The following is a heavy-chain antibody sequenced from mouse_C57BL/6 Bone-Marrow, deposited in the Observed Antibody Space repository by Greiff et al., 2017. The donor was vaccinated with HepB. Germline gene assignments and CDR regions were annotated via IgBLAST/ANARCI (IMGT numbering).Heavy chain of an antibody. Sequence: VQLQQSGAELVMPGASVKLSCTASGFTIKDYYMHWVKQRPEQGLEWIGRIDPEDGDTDYAPKFQGKATMTVDTSSNAAYLQLSSLTSEDTAFYYCTSTTVRYYAMDYWGQGTSVTVSS. CDR3: TSTTVRYYAMDY. J-gene: IGHJ4*01. D-gene: IGHD1-1*01. CDR1: GFTIKDYY. V-gene: IGHV14-1*01. CDR2: IDPEDGDT.